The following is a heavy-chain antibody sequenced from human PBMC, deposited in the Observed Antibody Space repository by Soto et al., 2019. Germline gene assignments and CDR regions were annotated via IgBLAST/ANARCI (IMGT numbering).Heavy chain of an antibody. J-gene: IGHJ4*02. CDR3: ARVAYGAYNFDS. Sequence: EVQLVESGGGLVQPGGSLRLSCAASGFTFSSYWMHWVRQAPGEGLVWVSRINTDGSTRSYADSVKGRFTISRDNAKNTRLMEMHSLRAEDTAVYYCARVAYGAYNFDSWGQGTLVT. CDR1: GFTFSSYW. D-gene: IGHD2-21*01. V-gene: IGHV3-74*01. CDR2: INTDGSTR.